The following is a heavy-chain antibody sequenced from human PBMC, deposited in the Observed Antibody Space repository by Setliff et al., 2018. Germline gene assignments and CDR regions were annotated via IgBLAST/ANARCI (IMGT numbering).Heavy chain of an antibody. D-gene: IGHD3-22*01. V-gene: IGHV5-51*01. Sequence: PGESLKISCKVSGNGFTDLWIAWVRQTPGKGLEWMGIIYPGDSDTRYSPSFQGQVTFSADKSISTAYLQWSSLKASDTAMYYCARQYPYYHDSSGYFSPLDDGFDIWGQGTMVTVSS. CDR3: ARQYPYYHDSSGYFSPLDDGFDI. J-gene: IGHJ3*02. CDR1: GNGFTDLW. CDR2: IYPGDSDT.